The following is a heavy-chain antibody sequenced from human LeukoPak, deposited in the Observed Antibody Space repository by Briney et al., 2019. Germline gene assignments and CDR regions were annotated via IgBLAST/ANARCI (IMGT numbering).Heavy chain of an antibody. V-gene: IGHV1-69*13. CDR2: IIPLFGTA. J-gene: IGHJ4*02. D-gene: IGHD2-2*01. Sequence: GTSVKVSCKASGGTFSGYAISWVRQAPGQGLEWMGGIIPLFGTANYAQKFQGRVTITADESTSTAYMELSSQRSEDTAVYYCARGREDCSSTSCYDYFDYWGQGTLVTVSS. CDR3: ARGREDCSSTSCYDYFDY. CDR1: GGTFSGYA.